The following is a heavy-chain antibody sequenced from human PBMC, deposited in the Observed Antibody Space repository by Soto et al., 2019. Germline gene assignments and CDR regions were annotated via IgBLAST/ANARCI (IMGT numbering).Heavy chain of an antibody. CDR1: GFTFSSYG. CDR3: AKDLAIFGVVIILDY. D-gene: IGHD3-3*01. Sequence: AGGSLRLSCAASGFTFSSYGMHWVRQAPGKGLEWVAVISYDGSNKYYAGSVKGRFTISRDNSKNTLYLQMNSLRAEDTAVYYCAKDLAIFGVVIILDYWGQGTLVTVSS. CDR2: ISYDGSNK. V-gene: IGHV3-30*18. J-gene: IGHJ4*02.